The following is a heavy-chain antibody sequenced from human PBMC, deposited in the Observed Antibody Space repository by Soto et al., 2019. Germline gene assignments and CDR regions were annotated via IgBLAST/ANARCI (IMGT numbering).Heavy chain of an antibody. J-gene: IGHJ6*02. CDR2: ISGSGGST. CDR1: GFTFSSYA. D-gene: IGHD3-22*01. V-gene: IGHV3-23*01. CDR3: AKDQVNYYISGYYYYGMDV. Sequence: GGSLRLCCAASGFTFSSYAMSWVRQAPGKGLEWVSAISGSGGSTYYADSVKGRFTISRDNSKNTLYLQMNSLRAEDTAVYYCAKDQVNYYISGYYYYGMDVWGQGTTVTVSS.